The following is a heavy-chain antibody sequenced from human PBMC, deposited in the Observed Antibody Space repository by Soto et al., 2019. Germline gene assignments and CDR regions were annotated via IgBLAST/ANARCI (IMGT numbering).Heavy chain of an antibody. CDR3: ARERPYYHYGMDV. Sequence: SETLSLTCTVSGGSISSYYWSWIRQPPGKGLEWIGYIYYSGSTNYNPSLKSRVTISVDTSKNQFSLKLSSVTAADTAVYYCARERPYYHYGMDVWGQGTTVTVSS. CDR2: IYYSGST. V-gene: IGHV4-59*01. CDR1: GGSISSYY. J-gene: IGHJ6*02.